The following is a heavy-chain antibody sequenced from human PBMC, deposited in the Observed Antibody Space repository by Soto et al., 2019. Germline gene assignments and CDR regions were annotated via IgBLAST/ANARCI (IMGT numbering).Heavy chain of an antibody. CDR3: ARDLWGYCGTDCYPLDV. V-gene: IGHV4-39*07. CDR2: IYYTGSS. D-gene: IGHD2-21*02. Sequence: SETLSLTCPFSGCSISTDDYYWGWIRQPPGKGLEWIGGIYYTGSSYYNPSLKSRVTISVDTSKNQFSLKLNSVTAADTAVYYCARDLWGYCGTDCYPLDVWGQGTTVTVSS. J-gene: IGHJ6*02. CDR1: GCSISTDDYY.